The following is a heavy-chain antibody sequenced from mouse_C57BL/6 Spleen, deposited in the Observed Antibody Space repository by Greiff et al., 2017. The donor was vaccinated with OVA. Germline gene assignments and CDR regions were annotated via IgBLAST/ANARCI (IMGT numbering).Heavy chain of an antibody. CDR3: ARWDGYLDY. CDR2: IRNKANGYTT. CDR1: GFTFTDYY. J-gene: IGHJ2*01. D-gene: IGHD2-3*01. V-gene: IGHV7-3*01. Sequence: EVKLMESGGGLVQPGGSPSLSCAASGFTFTDYYMSWVRQPPGKALEWLGFIRNKANGYTTEYSASVKGRFTISRDNSQSILYLQRNALRAEDSATYYCARWDGYLDYWGQGTTLTVSS.